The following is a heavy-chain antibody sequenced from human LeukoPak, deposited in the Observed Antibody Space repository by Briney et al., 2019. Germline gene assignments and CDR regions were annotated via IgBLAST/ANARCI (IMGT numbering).Heavy chain of an antibody. D-gene: IGHD3-22*01. CDR1: GGSISSSNW. CDR3: ATIMYYYDSSGYYGPFDY. CDR2: IYHSGST. V-gene: IGHV4-4*02. J-gene: IGHJ4*02. Sequence: SETLSLTCAVSGGSISSSNWWSWVRQPPGKGLEWIGEIYHSGSTNYNPSLKSRVTISVDKPKNQFSLNMRSVTAADTAVYYCATIMYYYDSSGYYGPFDYWGQGTLVTVSS.